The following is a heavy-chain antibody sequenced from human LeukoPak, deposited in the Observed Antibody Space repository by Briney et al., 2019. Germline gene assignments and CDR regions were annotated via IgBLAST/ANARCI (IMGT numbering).Heavy chain of an antibody. J-gene: IGHJ4*02. CDR3: ASARWDY. CDR1: GFTFSSYSM. Sequence: PGGSLRLSCAASGFTFSSYSMNWVRQAPGKGLEWVGEIYHTGSTNYNPSLKSRVTISIDKSKNQFSLNLSSVTAADTAVYYCASARWDYWGQGNLVTVSS. CDR2: IYHTGST. D-gene: IGHD5-24*01. V-gene: IGHV4-4*02.